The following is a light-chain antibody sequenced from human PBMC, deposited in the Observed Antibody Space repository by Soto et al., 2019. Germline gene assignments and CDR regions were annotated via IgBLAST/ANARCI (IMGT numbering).Light chain of an antibody. CDR3: QQANSFRPN. CDR1: QGISSW. Sequence: DIQMTQSPSSVSASVGDRVTITCRASQGISSWLGWYQQKPRKAPKLLIYAASSLQSGVPSRFSGSGSGTDFTLTISSLQPEDFATYYCQQANSFRPNFGQGTRLEIK. V-gene: IGKV1D-12*01. J-gene: IGKJ5*01. CDR2: AAS.